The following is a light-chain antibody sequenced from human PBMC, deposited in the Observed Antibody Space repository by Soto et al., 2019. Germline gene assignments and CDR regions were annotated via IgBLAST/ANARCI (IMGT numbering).Light chain of an antibody. J-gene: IGLJ2*01. CDR3: SSYGGSGVLVE. V-gene: IGLV2-23*02. CDR2: EVT. Sequence: QSALTQPASVSGSPGQSITISCTGTSSDVGSYNLVSWYQHHPGKVPKRIIYEVTKRPSGVSNRFSGSKSGNTASLTISGLQAEDEADYYCSSYGGSGVLVEFGGGTKLTVL. CDR1: SSDVGSYNL.